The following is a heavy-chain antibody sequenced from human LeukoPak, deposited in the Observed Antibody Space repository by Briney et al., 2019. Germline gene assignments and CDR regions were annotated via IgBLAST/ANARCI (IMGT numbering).Heavy chain of an antibody. J-gene: IGHJ4*02. V-gene: IGHV3-30*02. CDR1: GFTFSSYG. CDR3: ARGTYYYGSGSLDY. D-gene: IGHD3-10*01. Sequence: GGSLRLSCAASGFTFSSYGMHWVRQAPGKGLEWVAFIRYDGSNKYYADSVKGRFTISRDNSKNTLYLQMNSLRAEDTAVYYCARGTYYYGSGSLDYWGQGTLVTVSS. CDR2: IRYDGSNK.